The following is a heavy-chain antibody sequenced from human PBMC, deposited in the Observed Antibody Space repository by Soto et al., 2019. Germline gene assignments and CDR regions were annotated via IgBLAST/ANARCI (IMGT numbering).Heavy chain of an antibody. Sequence: PGESLKISCKVSGYSFSNYWIGWVRQMPGKGLEWMGIIYPGDSDTRYNPSFRGQVTISADKSISTAYLQWSGLKASDTAMYYCATSPATGTSRYFDYWGQGTLVTVSS. CDR2: IYPGDSDT. CDR1: GYSFSNYW. J-gene: IGHJ4*02. D-gene: IGHD1-7*01. V-gene: IGHV5-51*01. CDR3: ATSPATGTSRYFDY.